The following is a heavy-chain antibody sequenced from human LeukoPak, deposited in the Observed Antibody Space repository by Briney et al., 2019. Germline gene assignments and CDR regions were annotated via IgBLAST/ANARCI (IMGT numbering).Heavy chain of an antibody. D-gene: IGHD3-10*01. CDR1: GFTFNSYA. Sequence: GGSLRLSCAASGFTFNSYAMSWVRQAPGKGLEWVSGISANGAKTYYADSVKGRFTISRDNFKNTQSLQMNSLRAEDTALYYCAKGRSVTMVMPGPSDWGQGALVTVSS. J-gene: IGHJ4*02. V-gene: IGHV3-23*01. CDR2: ISANGAKT. CDR3: AKGRSVTMVMPGPSD.